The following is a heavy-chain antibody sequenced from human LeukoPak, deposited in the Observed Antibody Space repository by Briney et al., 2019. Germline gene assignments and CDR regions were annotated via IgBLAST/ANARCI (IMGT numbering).Heavy chain of an antibody. CDR3: AISPY. Sequence: GRSLRLSCAASGFTFSSYGMHWVRQAPGKGLEWVAVISYDGSNKYYADSVKGRFTITRDNSKNTLYLQMNSLRAEDTAVYYCAISPYWGQRTLVSVAS. CDR2: ISYDGSNK. J-gene: IGHJ4*02. CDR1: GFTFSSYG. V-gene: IGHV3-30*03.